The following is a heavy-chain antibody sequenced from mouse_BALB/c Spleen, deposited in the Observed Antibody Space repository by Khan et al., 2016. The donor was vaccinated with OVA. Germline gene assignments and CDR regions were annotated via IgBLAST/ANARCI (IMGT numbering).Heavy chain of an antibody. J-gene: IGHJ2*01. CDR1: GYTFTNYV. V-gene: IGHV9-3-1*01. Sequence: QIQLVQSGPELKKPGETVKISCKASGYTFTNYVMNWVKQSPGKGLKWMGWINTYTGEPTYDDDFKGRFAFSLETSASTAFLQINSLKNEDTATHFCARFHGGYWGQGTTLTVSS. CDR2: INTYTGEP. CDR3: ARFHGGY.